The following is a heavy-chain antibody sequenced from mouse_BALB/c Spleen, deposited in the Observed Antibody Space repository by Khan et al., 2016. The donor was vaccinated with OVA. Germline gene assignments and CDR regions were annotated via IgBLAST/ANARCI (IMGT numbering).Heavy chain of an antibody. CDR2: INTHSGVP. CDR1: GYTFTTAG. V-gene: IGHV9-4*02. CDR3: ARGGAAFYRNDGGAMDY. D-gene: IGHD2-14*01. J-gene: IGHJ4*01. Sequence: LVESGPELKKPGETVRISCKASGYTFTTAGMQWVQKMPGKGLKWIGWINTHSGVPKYAEDFKGRFAFSLDTSASTVYLQITNLKNEDTATYACARGGAAFYRNDGGAMDYWGQGTSVTVSS.